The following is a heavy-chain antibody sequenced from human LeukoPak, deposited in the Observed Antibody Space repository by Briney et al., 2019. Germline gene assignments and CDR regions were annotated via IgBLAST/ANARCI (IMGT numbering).Heavy chain of an antibody. Sequence: PGGSLRLSCAASGFAFSSYHMNWVRQAPGKGLEWVSHISSSSSIIYYADSVKGRFTISRDNAKNSLYLQMNSLRAEDTAVYYCAREDDSSGYYNWFDPWGQGTLVTVSS. CDR3: AREDDSSGYYNWFDP. CDR2: ISSSSSII. D-gene: IGHD3-22*01. CDR1: GFAFSSYH. J-gene: IGHJ5*02. V-gene: IGHV3-48*04.